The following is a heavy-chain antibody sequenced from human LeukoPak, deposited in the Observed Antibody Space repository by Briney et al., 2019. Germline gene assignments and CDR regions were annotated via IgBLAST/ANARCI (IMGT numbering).Heavy chain of an antibody. CDR1: GYTFTGYY. Sequence: ASVKVSCKASGYTFTGYYMHWVRQAPGQGLEWMGWINPNSGGTNYAQKFQGRVTMTRDTSISTAYMELSRLRSDDTAVYYCARDSYDSSGYYYHQFDYWGQGTLVTVSS. CDR2: INPNSGGT. CDR3: ARDSYDSSGYYYHQFDY. V-gene: IGHV1-2*02. J-gene: IGHJ4*02. D-gene: IGHD3-22*01.